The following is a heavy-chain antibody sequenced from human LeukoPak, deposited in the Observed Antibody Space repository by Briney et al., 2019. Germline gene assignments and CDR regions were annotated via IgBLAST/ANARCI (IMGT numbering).Heavy chain of an antibody. J-gene: IGHJ4*02. Sequence: PSETLSLTCAVSGGSLSSYYWSWIRRPPGEGLEWIGYIYYSGSTNYNPSLKSRVTISVDTSKNQFSLKLSSVTAADTAVYYCARDRLAHYSGSYDLDYWGQGTLVTVSS. CDR1: GGSLSSYY. D-gene: IGHD1-26*01. CDR3: ARDRLAHYSGSYDLDY. CDR2: IYYSGST. V-gene: IGHV4-59*12.